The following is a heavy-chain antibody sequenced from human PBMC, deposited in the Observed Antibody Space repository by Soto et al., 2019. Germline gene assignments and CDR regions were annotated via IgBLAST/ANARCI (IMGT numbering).Heavy chain of an antibody. Sequence: GGSLRLSCAASGFTFSSYDMHWVRQATGKGLEWVSSISSSSSYIYYADSVKGRFTISRDNAKNSLYLQMNSLRAEDTAVYYCARKYYYDVFDIWGQGTMVTVSS. J-gene: IGHJ3*02. CDR1: GFTFSSYD. CDR2: ISSSSSYI. CDR3: ARKYYYDVFDI. V-gene: IGHV3-21*01. D-gene: IGHD3-10*01.